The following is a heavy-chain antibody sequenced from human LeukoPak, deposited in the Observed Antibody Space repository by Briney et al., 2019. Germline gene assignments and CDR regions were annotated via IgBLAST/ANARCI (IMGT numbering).Heavy chain of an antibody. J-gene: IGHJ4*02. CDR3: ARARWTSTVTTYYLDY. CDR1: GYTFANYG. CDR2: INGGNGYT. Sequence: GASVKVSCKASGYTFANYGVHWVRHAPGQRLEWMGWINGGNGYTKYSQKFQGRVTITGDTSASTAYMELSSLRSEDTAVYYCARARWTSTVTTYYLDYWGQGTLVTVSS. D-gene: IGHD4-17*01. V-gene: IGHV1-3*01.